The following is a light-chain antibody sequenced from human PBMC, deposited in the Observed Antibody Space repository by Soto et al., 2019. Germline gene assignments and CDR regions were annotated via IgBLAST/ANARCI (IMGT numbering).Light chain of an antibody. V-gene: IGKV1-39*01. J-gene: IGKJ2*01. CDR1: QSISTY. Sequence: DIQMTQSPSSLSASVGDIVTIPCRAIQSISTYLNWYQQTPGKAPKLLIYAASNLQSGVPSRFSGSGSGREFTLTISSLQTEDFAPYYCQQSYSSPVYTFGLGINLEIK. CDR3: QQSYSSPVYT. CDR2: AAS.